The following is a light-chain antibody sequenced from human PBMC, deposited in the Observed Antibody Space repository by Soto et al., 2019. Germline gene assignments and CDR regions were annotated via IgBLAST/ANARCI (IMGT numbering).Light chain of an antibody. Sequence: DVLMTQSPSSLSASVGDRVTITCQASQDINNYLNWYQQKPGKAPKLLIYDASNLETGVPLRFSGSGSGTEVTFTISSLQPEDISKSYCKPCDNRPYTFGQGPKLEMK. CDR3: KPCDNRPYT. CDR2: DAS. V-gene: IGKV1-33*01. CDR1: QDINNY. J-gene: IGKJ2*01.